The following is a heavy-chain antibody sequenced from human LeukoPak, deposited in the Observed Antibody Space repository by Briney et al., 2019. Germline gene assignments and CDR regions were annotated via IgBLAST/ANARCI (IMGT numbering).Heavy chain of an antibody. V-gene: IGHV4-59*01. CDR3: ARGLYSSSSGIGWYYFDY. Sequence: RPSETLSLTCTVSGGSISSYYWSWIRQPPWKGLEWIGYIYYSGSTNYNPSLKSRVTISVDTSKNQFSLKLSSVTAADTAVYYCARGLYSSSSGIGWYYFDYWGQGTLVTVSS. J-gene: IGHJ4*02. CDR1: GGSISSYY. CDR2: IYYSGST. D-gene: IGHD6-6*01.